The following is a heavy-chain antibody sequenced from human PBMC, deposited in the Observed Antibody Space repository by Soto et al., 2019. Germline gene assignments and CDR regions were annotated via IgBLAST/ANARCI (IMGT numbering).Heavy chain of an antibody. V-gene: IGHV1-18*01. Sequence: ASVKVSCKASGFSLSSDGINWMRQAPGQALEWMGWISPYYDSTNYAQKFQGRITLTTDTSTSTAYLELRSLRSDDTAVYYCARSEVPAAMGGWFDPWGQGTLVTVSS. D-gene: IGHD2-2*01. J-gene: IGHJ5*02. CDR2: ISPYYDST. CDR3: ARSEVPAAMGGWFDP. CDR1: GFSLSSDG.